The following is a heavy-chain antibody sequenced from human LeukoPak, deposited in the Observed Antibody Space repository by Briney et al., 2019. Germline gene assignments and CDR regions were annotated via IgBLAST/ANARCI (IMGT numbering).Heavy chain of an antibody. J-gene: IGHJ6*02. Sequence: PSQTLSLTCTVSGGSISSGGYYWSWIRQHPGKGLEWIGYIYYSGSTYYNPSLKSRVTISVDTSKNQFSLKLSSVTAADTAVYYCARGAPNTIYYYYGMDVWGQGTTVTVSS. V-gene: IGHV4-31*03. CDR3: ARGAPNTIYYYYGMDV. CDR2: IYYSGST. D-gene: IGHD5-24*01. CDR1: GGSISSGGYY.